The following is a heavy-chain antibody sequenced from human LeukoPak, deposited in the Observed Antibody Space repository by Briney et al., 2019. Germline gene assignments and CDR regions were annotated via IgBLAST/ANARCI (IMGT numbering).Heavy chain of an antibody. J-gene: IGHJ4*02. CDR2: IKNSGGVT. V-gene: IGHV3-23*01. Sequence: GGSLRLSCAASGFTFSSYAMSWVRQAPGKGLEWVSGIKNSGGVTYYADSVKGRFTISRDNSKNTLYLQMNSLRAEDTAVYYCGKDPPGSRIIMAAFDYSGQGTLVTVSS. D-gene: IGHD3-10*01. CDR1: GFTFSSYA. CDR3: GKDPPGSRIIMAAFDY.